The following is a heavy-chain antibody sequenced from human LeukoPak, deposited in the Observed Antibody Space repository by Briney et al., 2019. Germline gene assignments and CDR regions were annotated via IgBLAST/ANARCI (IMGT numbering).Heavy chain of an antibody. CDR1: GFTFDDYA. D-gene: IGHD1-26*01. V-gene: IGHV3-9*01. CDR3: AKEGSGSRRVYYYGMDV. J-gene: IGHJ6*02. CDR2: ISWNSGSI. Sequence: PGRSLRLSCAASGFTFDDYAMHWVRQAPGKGLEWVSGISWNSGSIGYADSVKGRFTISRDNAKNSLYLQMNSLGAEDTALYYCAKEGSGSRRVYYYGMDVWGQGTTVTVSS.